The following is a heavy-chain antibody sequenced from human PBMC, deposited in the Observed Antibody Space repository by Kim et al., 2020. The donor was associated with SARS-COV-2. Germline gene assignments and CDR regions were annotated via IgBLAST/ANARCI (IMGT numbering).Heavy chain of an antibody. CDR2: INPNSGGT. CDR3: ARDRRDCGGDCYSGYFQH. J-gene: IGHJ1*01. D-gene: IGHD2-21*02. CDR1: GYTFTGYY. Sequence: ASVKVSCKASGYTFTGYYMHWVRQAPGQGLEWMGWINPNSGGTNYAQKFQGRVTMTRDTSISTAYMELSRLRSDDTAVYYCARDRRDCGGDCYSGYFQHWGQGTLVTVSS. V-gene: IGHV1-2*02.